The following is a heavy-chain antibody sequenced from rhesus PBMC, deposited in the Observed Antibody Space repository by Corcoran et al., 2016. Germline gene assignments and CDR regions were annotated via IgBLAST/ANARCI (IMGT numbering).Heavy chain of an antibody. CDR1: GYSFTSYW. V-gene: IGHV5-2*01. Sequence: EVQLVQSGAEVKRPGESLKISCKTSGYSFTSYWISWGRQMPGKGLEWMGAIDPSDSDTRYNPSFQGHVTISADKSISTTYLQWSSLKASDTATYYCAKGAGPGGLDSWGQGVVVTVSS. J-gene: IGHJ6*01. D-gene: IGHD6-13*01. CDR2: IDPSDSDT. CDR3: AKGAGPGGLDS.